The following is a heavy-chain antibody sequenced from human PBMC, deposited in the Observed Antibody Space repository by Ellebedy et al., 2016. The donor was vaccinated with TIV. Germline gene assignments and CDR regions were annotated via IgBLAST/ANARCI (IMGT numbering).Heavy chain of an antibody. Sequence: GGSLRLSCAASGFTFSAFAIHWVRQAPGKGLEWVSVINADATSTYYADSVKGRFTISRDNSQNTLFLQMNSLRAEDTAVYYCAKGSSSGFNYDRVGCASWGQGILVTVSS. J-gene: IGHJ5*02. CDR2: INADATST. CDR1: GFTFSAFA. V-gene: IGHV3-23*03. CDR3: AKGSSSGFNYDRVGCAS. D-gene: IGHD3-16*01.